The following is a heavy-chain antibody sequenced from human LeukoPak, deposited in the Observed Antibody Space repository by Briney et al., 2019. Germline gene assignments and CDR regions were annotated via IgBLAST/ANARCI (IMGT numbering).Heavy chain of an antibody. V-gene: IGHV3-15*05. Sequence: GGSLRLSCAASGFTFSSYWMSWVRQAPGEGLEWVGRFRSKTDGGTIDYAAPVKGRFTISRDDSRNTLYLQMNSLKTEDTAVYYCTTVIMGAPKDDYWGQGTLVTVSS. D-gene: IGHD1-26*01. CDR3: TTVIMGAPKDDY. CDR2: FRSKTDGGTI. J-gene: IGHJ4*02. CDR1: GFTFSSYW.